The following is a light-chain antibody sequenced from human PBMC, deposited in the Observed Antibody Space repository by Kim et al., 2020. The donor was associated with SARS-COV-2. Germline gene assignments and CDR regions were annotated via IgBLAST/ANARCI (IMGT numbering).Light chain of an antibody. CDR3: QVWDSSSDHPV. Sequence: APGQTARITCGGDNIGSKRVHWYQQKPGQAPVLVIYYDSDRPSGIPERFSGSNSGNTATLTISRVEAGDEADYYCQVWDSSSDHPVFGGGTKLTVL. CDR1: NIGSKR. CDR2: YDS. J-gene: IGLJ2*01. V-gene: IGLV3-21*04.